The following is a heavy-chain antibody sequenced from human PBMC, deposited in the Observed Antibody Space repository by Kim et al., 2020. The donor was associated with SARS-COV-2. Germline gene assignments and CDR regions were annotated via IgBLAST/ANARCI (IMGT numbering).Heavy chain of an antibody. V-gene: IGHV4-34*01. D-gene: IGHD2-2*02. CDR1: GGSFSGYY. Sequence: SETLSLTCAVYGGSFSGYYWSWIRQPPGKGLEWIGEINHSGSTNYNPSLKSRVTISVDTSKNQFSLKLSSVTAADTAVYYCARAWGYCSSTSCYTYYYYGMDVWGQGTTVTVSS. CDR3: ARAWGYCSSTSCYTYYYYGMDV. CDR2: INHSGST. J-gene: IGHJ6*02.